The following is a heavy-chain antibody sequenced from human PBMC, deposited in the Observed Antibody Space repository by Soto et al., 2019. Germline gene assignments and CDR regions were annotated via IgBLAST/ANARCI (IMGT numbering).Heavy chain of an antibody. CDR3: AKKAGYSGYDPFDY. CDR1: GGSISSYY. CDR2: IYYSGST. V-gene: IGHV4-59*01. Sequence: PSETLSHTWTVSGGSISSYYWSWIRQPPGKGLEWIGYIYYSGSTNYNPSLKSRVTISVDTSKNQFSLKLSSVTAADTAVYYCAKKAGYSGYDPFDYWGQGNLVTVSS. J-gene: IGHJ4*02. D-gene: IGHD5-12*01.